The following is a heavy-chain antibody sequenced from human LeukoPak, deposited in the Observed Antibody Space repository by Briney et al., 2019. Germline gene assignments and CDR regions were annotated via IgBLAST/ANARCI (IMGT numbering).Heavy chain of an antibody. V-gene: IGHV3-23*01. Sequence: PGGSLRLSCAASGFTFSSYAMSWVRQAPGKGLEWVSAISGSGGSTYYADSVKGRFTISRDNSKNTLYLQMNSLRAEDTAVYYCAKDQFATIAAAGKADHWGLGTLVTVSS. CDR1: GFTFSSYA. J-gene: IGHJ5*02. CDR2: ISGSGGST. D-gene: IGHD6-13*01. CDR3: AKDQFATIAAAGKADH.